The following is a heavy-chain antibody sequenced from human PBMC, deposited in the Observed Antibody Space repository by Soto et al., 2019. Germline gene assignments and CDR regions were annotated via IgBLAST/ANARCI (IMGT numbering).Heavy chain of an antibody. J-gene: IGHJ4*02. D-gene: IGHD6-13*01. Sequence: QVQLQESGPGLVKPSETLSLTCDVSGGSISSNWWSWVRQPPGKGLEWIGEIHHSGTTNYNPSLKSRVTMSVDKSENQISLNLNSVTAADTAVYYCARHIAMSNMRGFDSWGQGMLVTVSS. CDR3: ARHIAMSNMRGFDS. CDR2: IHHSGTT. CDR1: GGSISSNW. V-gene: IGHV4-4*02.